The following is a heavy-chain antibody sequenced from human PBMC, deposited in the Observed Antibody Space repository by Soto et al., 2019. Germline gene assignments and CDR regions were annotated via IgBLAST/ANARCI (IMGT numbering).Heavy chain of an antibody. CDR1: GFTFSNYG. CDR2: ISSSSSII. V-gene: IGHV3-48*02. J-gene: IGHJ6*04. Sequence: GGSLRLSCAASGFTFSNYGINWVRQSPGKGLEWVSYISSSSSIIYYADSLKGRFTISRDNAKYSLSLQMNSLRDEDTAVYYCARTRSRGIVLAVGGKGTTVTVSS. CDR3: ARTRSRGIVLAV. D-gene: IGHD6-13*01.